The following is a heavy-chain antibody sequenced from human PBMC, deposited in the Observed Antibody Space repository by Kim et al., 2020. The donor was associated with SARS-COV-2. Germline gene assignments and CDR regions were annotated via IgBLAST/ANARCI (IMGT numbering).Heavy chain of an antibody. CDR3: ARRPYYYDSWIDAFDI. V-gene: IGHV1-69*04. Sequence: SVKVSCKASGGTFSSYAISWVRQAPGQGLEWMGRIIPILGIANYAQKFQGRVTITADKSTSTAYMELSSLRSEDTAVYYCARRPYYYDSWIDAFDIWGQGTMVTVSS. J-gene: IGHJ3*02. CDR2: IIPILGIA. CDR1: GGTFSSYA. D-gene: IGHD3-22*01.